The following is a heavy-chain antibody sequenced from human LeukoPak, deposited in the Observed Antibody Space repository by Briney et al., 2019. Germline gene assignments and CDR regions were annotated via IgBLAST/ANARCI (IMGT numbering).Heavy chain of an antibody. CDR1: GFTFSSYG. Sequence: GGSLRLSCAASGFTFSSYGMHWVRQAPGKGLEWVAFIRFDGSTKYYADSVKGRYTISRDNSESALYLQMNSLRAEDTAVYYCAKSSYCSSTSCYLPLDYWGQGTLVSVSS. CDR2: IRFDGSTK. V-gene: IGHV3-30*02. J-gene: IGHJ4*02. D-gene: IGHD2-2*01. CDR3: AKSSYCSSTSCYLPLDY.